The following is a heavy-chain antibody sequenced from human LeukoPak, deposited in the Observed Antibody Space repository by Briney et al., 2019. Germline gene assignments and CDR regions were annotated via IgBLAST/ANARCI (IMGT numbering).Heavy chain of an antibody. CDR1: GFTFSSYA. CDR2: ISGSGGST. CDR3: AKDKDTAMVSNWFDP. D-gene: IGHD5-18*01. J-gene: IGHJ5*02. V-gene: IGHV3-23*01. Sequence: GGSLRLSCAASGFTFSSYAMSWVRQAPGKGLEWVSAISGSGGSTYYADSVKGRFTISGDNSKNTLYLQMNSLRAEDTAVYYCAKDKDTAMVSNWFDPWGQGTLVTVSS.